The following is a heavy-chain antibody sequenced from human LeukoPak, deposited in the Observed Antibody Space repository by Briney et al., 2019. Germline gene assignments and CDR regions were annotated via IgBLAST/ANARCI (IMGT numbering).Heavy chain of an antibody. Sequence: GGSLRLSCAASGFTFDDYAMSWVRQAPGKGLEWVSGINWDSGSTGYADSVKSRFTISRDNAKNALYLQMNSLRAEDTAVYYCARDQTYYDFWSGYYPNWHDYWGQGTLVTVSS. CDR2: INWDSGST. CDR3: ARDQTYYDFWSGYYPNWHDY. V-gene: IGHV3-20*04. CDR1: GFTFDDYA. D-gene: IGHD3-3*01. J-gene: IGHJ4*02.